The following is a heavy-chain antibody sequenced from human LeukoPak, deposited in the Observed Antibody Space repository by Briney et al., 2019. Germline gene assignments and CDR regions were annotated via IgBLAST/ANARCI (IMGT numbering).Heavy chain of an antibody. CDR3: ARGYCSSTSCRGGWFDP. CDR2: MNPNSGNT. CDR1: GYTFTSYD. V-gene: IGHV1-8*01. D-gene: IGHD2-2*01. Sequence: GASVKVSCKASGYTFTSYDINWVRQATGQGLEWMGWMNPNSGNTGYAQKFQCRVTMTRNTSISTAYMELSSLRSEDTAVYYCARGYCSSTSCRGGWFDPWGQGTLVTVSS. J-gene: IGHJ5*02.